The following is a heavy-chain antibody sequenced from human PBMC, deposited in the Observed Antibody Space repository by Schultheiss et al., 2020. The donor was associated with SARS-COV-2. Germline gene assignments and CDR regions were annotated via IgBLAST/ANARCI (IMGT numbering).Heavy chain of an antibody. CDR3: ARGFVVVVAPPYYYYGMDV. Sequence: SVKVSCKASGYTFKRYDINWVRQAPGQGLEWMGGIIPIFGTANYAQKFQGRVTITADKSTSTAYMELSSLRSEDTAVYYCARGFVVVVAPPYYYYGMDVWGQGTTVTVSS. CDR2: IIPIFGTA. J-gene: IGHJ6*02. CDR1: GYTFKRYD. V-gene: IGHV1-69*06. D-gene: IGHD2-15*01.